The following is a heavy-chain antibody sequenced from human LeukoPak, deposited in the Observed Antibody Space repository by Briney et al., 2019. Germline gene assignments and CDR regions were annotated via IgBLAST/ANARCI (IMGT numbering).Heavy chain of an antibody. D-gene: IGHD2-2*01. CDR1: RFMFSIYA. J-gene: IGHJ6*02. Sequence: QPGGSLRLSCAASRFMFSIYAMSWVRQAPGKGLEWVSYISSSGNTIYYADSVKGRFTISRDNAKNSLYLQMNSLRAEDTAVYYCARDTSSRIYYYYYGMDVWGQGTTVTVSS. V-gene: IGHV3-48*03. CDR2: ISSSGNTI. CDR3: ARDTSSRIYYYYYGMDV.